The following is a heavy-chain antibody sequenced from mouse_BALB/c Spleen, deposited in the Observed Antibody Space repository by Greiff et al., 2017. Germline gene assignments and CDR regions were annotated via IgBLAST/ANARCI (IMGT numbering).Heavy chain of an antibody. Sequence: EVQLQQSGPGLVKPSQSLSLTCSVTGYSITSGYYWNWIRQFPGNKLEWMGYISYDGSNNYNPSLKNRISITRDTSKNQFFLKLNSVTTEDTATYYCARDVYGSSYDYAMDYWGQGTSVTVSS. CDR3: ARDVYGSSYDYAMDY. J-gene: IGHJ4*01. CDR2: ISYDGSN. CDR1: GYSITSGYY. V-gene: IGHV3-6*02. D-gene: IGHD1-1*01.